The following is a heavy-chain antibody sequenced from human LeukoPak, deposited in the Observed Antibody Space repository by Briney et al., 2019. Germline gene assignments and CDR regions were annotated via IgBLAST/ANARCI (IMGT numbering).Heavy chain of an antibody. CDR1: GGSISSYD. V-gene: IGHV4-4*07. CDR2: IYTSGST. Sequence: SETLSLTCTVSGGSISSYDWSWIRQPPGKGLECIGRIYTSGSTNYNPSLKGRVTMSVDTSKNQFSLKLSSVTAADTAVYYCARGYCSSTSCHNWFDPWGQGTLVTVSS. CDR3: ARGYCSSTSCHNWFDP. D-gene: IGHD2-2*01. J-gene: IGHJ5*02.